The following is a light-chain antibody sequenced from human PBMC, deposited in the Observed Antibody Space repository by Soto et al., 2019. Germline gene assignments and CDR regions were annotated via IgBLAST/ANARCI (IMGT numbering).Light chain of an antibody. V-gene: IGLV7-43*01. J-gene: IGLJ3*02. CDR1: TGAVTSSYY. CDR2: STS. Sequence: QAVVTQEPSLTVSPGGPVTLTCASRTGAVTSSYYPNWFQQKPGQAPRALLYSTSDKHSWTPARFSGSLLGGKAALTLSGVQPEDEAEYYCLLYCGDAQRWVFGAGTKLTVL. CDR3: LLYCGDAQRWV.